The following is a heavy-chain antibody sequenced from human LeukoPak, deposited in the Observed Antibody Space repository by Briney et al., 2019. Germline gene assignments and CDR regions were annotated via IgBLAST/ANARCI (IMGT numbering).Heavy chain of an antibody. CDR1: GFTFSSYA. D-gene: IGHD3-3*01. Sequence: GGSLRLSCAASGFTFSSYAMSWVRQAPGKGLGWVSAISGSGGSTYYADPVKGRFTISRDNSKNTLYLQMNSLRAEDTAVYYCAKDGVSPVDYWGQGTLVTVSS. CDR3: AKDGVSPVDY. V-gene: IGHV3-23*01. CDR2: ISGSGGST. J-gene: IGHJ4*02.